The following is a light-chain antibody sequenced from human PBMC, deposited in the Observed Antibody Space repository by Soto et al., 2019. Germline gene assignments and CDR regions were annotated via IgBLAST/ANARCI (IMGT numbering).Light chain of an antibody. CDR3: LQDYHSPPT. CDR2: AAS. Sequence: ATQMTQSPSSLSATVGDRVTITCRASQDIGNDLGWYQQKPGKAPNLLIYAASSLQSGVPSRFSGSGSGTDFTLTISSLQPEDCATYYCLQDYHSPPTFGPGTRVEIK. V-gene: IGKV1-6*01. J-gene: IGKJ1*01. CDR1: QDIGND.